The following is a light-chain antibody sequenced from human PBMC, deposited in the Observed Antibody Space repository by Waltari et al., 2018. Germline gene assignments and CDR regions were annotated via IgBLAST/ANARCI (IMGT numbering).Light chain of an antibody. CDR2: KAS. V-gene: IGKV1-5*03. CDR1: QSITNW. Sequence: DIQMTQSPSTLSASIGDRVTITCRASQSITNWLAWYQRKPGKAPKLLIYKASNLESGVPSRFSGSGSGTEFTLTISSLQPADFATYYCQQYDNYWTFGQGTKVEIK. J-gene: IGKJ1*01. CDR3: QQYDNYWT.